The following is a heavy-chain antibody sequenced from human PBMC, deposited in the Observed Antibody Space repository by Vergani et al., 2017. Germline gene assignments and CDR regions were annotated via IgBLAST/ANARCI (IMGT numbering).Heavy chain of an antibody. CDR1: GFSFSDYG. CDR3: ARDFLTRVTTLDYYYMGV. V-gene: IGHV3-30*03. CDR2: ISYDGNKK. Sequence: QVQLVESGGGEVQPGRSLRLSCSAAGFSFSDYGVHWVRQAPGKGLEWVSVISYDGNKKNYADSVKGRFTISRDNSKNTLYLEMNALIAEDTAVYYCARDFLTRVTTLDYYYMGVWGKGTTVTVSS. D-gene: IGHD1-1*01. J-gene: IGHJ6*03.